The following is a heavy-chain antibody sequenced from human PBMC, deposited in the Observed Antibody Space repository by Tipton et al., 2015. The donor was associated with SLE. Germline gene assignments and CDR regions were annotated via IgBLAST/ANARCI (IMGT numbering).Heavy chain of an antibody. CDR3: ARVCSGGSCYFDAFDI. J-gene: IGHJ3*02. CDR2: IYSGGST. D-gene: IGHD2-15*01. V-gene: IGHV3-53*01. CDR1: GFTFSSYA. Sequence: SLRLSCAASGFTFSSYAMSWVRQAPGKGLEWVSVIYSGGSTYYADSVKGRFTISRDNSKNTLYLQMNSLRAEDTAVYYCARVCSGGSCYFDAFDIWGQGTMVTVSS.